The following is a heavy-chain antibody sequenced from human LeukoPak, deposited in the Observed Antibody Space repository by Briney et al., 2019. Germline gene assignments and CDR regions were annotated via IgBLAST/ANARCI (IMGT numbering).Heavy chain of an antibody. V-gene: IGHV1-2*02. CDR2: INPNSGGT. CDR1: GYTFTGYY. CDR3: ARTPESSGYHLDFDY. Sequence: GASVKVSCKASGYTFTGYYMHWVRQAPGQGLEWMGWINPNSGGTNYAQKFQGRVTMTRDTSISTAYMELSSLRSDDTAVYYCARTPESSGYHLDFDYWGQGTLVIVSS. D-gene: IGHD3-22*01. J-gene: IGHJ4*02.